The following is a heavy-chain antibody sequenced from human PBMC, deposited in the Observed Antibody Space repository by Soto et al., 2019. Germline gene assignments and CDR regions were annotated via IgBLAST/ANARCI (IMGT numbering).Heavy chain of an antibody. V-gene: IGHV4-30-4*01. D-gene: IGHD3-22*01. CDR1: GGSISSGDYY. Sequence: SETLSLTCTVSGGSISSGDYYWSWIRQPPGKGLEWIGYIYYSGSTYYNPSLKSRVTISVDTSKNQFSLKLSSVTAADTAVYYGARYSYDSSGDYYGRTSWCGPWGQGTMVTVSS. CDR3: ARYSYDSSGDYYGRTSWCGP. J-gene: IGHJ5*02. CDR2: IYYSGST.